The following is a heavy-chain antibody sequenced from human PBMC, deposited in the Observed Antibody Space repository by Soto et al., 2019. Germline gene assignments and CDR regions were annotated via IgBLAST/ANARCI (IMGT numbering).Heavy chain of an antibody. D-gene: IGHD6-6*01. Sequence: GASVKVSCKASGGTFSSYAISWVRQAPGQGLEWMGGIIPIFGTANYAQKFQGRVTITADESTSTAYMELSSLRSEDTAVYYCAREWSPRPGYYYGMDVWGQGTTVTVSS. CDR1: GGTFSSYA. J-gene: IGHJ6*02. CDR2: IIPIFGTA. CDR3: AREWSPRPGYYYGMDV. V-gene: IGHV1-69*13.